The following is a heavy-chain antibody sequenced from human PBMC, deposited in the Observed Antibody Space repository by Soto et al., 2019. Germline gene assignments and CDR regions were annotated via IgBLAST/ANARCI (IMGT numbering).Heavy chain of an antibody. Sequence: GGSLRLSCAASGFTFSSYGMHWVRQAPGKGLEWVAVISYDGSNKYYADSVKGRFTISRDNSKNTLYLQMNSLRAEDTAVYYCASNYGSGSYFSSWGQGTLVTVSS. J-gene: IGHJ5*02. CDR1: GFTFSSYG. CDR3: ASNYGSGSYFSS. D-gene: IGHD3-10*01. V-gene: IGHV3-30*03. CDR2: ISYDGSNK.